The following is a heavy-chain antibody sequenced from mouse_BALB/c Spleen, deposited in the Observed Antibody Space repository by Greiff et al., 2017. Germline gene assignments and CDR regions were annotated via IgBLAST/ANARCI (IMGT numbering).Heavy chain of an antibody. V-gene: IGHV14-4*02. D-gene: IGHD2-4*01. Sequence: VQLKQSGAELVRSGASVKLSCTASGFNIKDYYMHWVKQRPEQGLEWIGWIDPENGDTEYAPKFQGKATMTADTSSNTAYLQLSSLTSEDTAVYYCNSPYDYDVGYYFDYWGQGTTLTVSS. J-gene: IGHJ2*01. CDR3: NSPYDYDVGYYFDY. CDR1: GFNIKDYY. CDR2: IDPENGDT.